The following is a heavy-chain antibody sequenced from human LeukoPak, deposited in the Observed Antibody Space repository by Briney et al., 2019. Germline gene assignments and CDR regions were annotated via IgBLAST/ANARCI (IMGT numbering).Heavy chain of an antibody. Sequence: SETLSLTCTVAGVSISDFHWRWLRQSPEKGLEWIGWITNSGDANYNPSLESRLAMSAETTKRQLSLRVTSVADADTAVYYCARHVEHAAYFHQWGQGILVTVSS. D-gene: IGHD1/OR15-1a*01. J-gene: IGHJ4*02. V-gene: IGHV4-59*08. CDR2: ITNSGDA. CDR1: GVSISDFH. CDR3: ARHVEHAAYFHQ.